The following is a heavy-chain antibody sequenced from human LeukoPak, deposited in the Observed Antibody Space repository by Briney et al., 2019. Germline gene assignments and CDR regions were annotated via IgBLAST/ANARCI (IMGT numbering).Heavy chain of an antibody. CDR2: ISSSGSTI. CDR3: AKDGGEYYDILTGYYPRLYYMDV. V-gene: IGHV3-48*03. D-gene: IGHD3-9*01. Sequence: GGSLRLSCAASGFTFSSYEMNWVRQAPGKGLEWVSYISSSGSTIYYADSVKGRFTISRDNAKNSLYLQMNSLRAEDTAVYYCAKDGGEYYDILTGYYPRLYYMDVWGKGTTVTISS. J-gene: IGHJ6*03. CDR1: GFTFSSYE.